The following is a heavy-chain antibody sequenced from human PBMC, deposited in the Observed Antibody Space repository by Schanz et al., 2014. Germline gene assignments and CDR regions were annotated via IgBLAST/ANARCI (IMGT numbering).Heavy chain of an antibody. CDR1: GFTFSSYT. D-gene: IGHD6-19*01. V-gene: IGHV3-30*04. CDR2: ISFDGSHE. Sequence: QVQLVESGGGVVQPGRSLRLSCAASGFTFSSYTMHWVRQAPGKGLEWVAVISFDGSHESYADSVRGRFTISRDNSKNTLYLQMDSLRAEDTAVYYCARDRIAVAGGIFDYWGQGTLVTVSS. CDR3: ARDRIAVAGGIFDY. J-gene: IGHJ4*02.